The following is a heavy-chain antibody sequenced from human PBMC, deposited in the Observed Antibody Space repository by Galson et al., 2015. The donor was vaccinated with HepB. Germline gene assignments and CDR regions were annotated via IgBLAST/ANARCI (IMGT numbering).Heavy chain of an antibody. V-gene: IGHV1-24*01. J-gene: IGHJ6*03. CDR2: FDPEDGET. Sequence: SVKVSCKASGYTLTELSMHWVRQAPGKGLEWMGGFDPEDGETIYAQKFQGRVTMTEDTSTDTAYMELSSLRSEDTAVYYCATGSLRIYDFWSGYYREYYYYMDVWGKGTTVTVSS. CDR3: ATGSLRIYDFWSGYYREYYYYMDV. D-gene: IGHD3-3*01. CDR1: GYTLTELS.